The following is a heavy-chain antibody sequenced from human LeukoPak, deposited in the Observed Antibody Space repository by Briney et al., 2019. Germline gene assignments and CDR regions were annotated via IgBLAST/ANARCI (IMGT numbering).Heavy chain of an antibody. V-gene: IGHV3-23*01. J-gene: IGHJ6*02. Sequence: GGSLRLSCAASGFTFSNYAMSWVRQAPGKGLEWVAAISGSGGSTYYADSVKGRFTISRDNSKNTLYLQMNGLRAEDTAVYYCAQPSSTSSYYYYGMDVWGQGTTVTVSS. CDR2: ISGSGGST. D-gene: IGHD6-19*01. CDR3: AQPSSTSSYYYYGMDV. CDR1: GFTFSNYA.